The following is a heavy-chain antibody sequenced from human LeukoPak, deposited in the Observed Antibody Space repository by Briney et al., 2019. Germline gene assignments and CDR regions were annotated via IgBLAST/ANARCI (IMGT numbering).Heavy chain of an antibody. CDR3: ARDAVGATPD. CDR1: GFTFSSYW. V-gene: IGHV3-74*03. CDR2: IKSDGSDT. D-gene: IGHD1-26*01. Sequence: GGSLRLSCAASGFTFSSYWMHWVRQAPGKGLVWVSRIKSDGSDTTYADSVKGRFTISRDNAKNMLYLQMNSLRAEDTAVYYCARDAVGATPDWGQGTLVTVSS. J-gene: IGHJ4*02.